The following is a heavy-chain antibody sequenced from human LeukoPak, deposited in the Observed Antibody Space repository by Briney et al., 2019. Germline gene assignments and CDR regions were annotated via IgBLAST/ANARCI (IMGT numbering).Heavy chain of an antibody. Sequence: GGSLRLSCAASGFTFSSYAMSWVRQSPGKGLEWVSAITGSGGSTYYADSVKGRFTISRDNSKNTLYLQMNSLRAEDTAVYYCAKGSGRSYYYYYIDVWGKGTTVTVSS. CDR3: AKGSGRSYYYYYIDV. V-gene: IGHV3-23*01. J-gene: IGHJ6*03. CDR1: GFTFSSYA. CDR2: ITGSGGST.